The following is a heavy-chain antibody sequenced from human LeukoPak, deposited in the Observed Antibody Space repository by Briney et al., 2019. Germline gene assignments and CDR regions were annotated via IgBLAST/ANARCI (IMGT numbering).Heavy chain of an antibody. D-gene: IGHD2-2*01. V-gene: IGHV4-34*01. Sequence: SETLSLTCAVYGGSFSGYYWSWIRQPPGKGLEWIGEINHSGSTNYNPSLKSRVTISVDTSKNQFSLKLNSVTAADTAVYYCARGRGRMVPPLRAFDIWGQGTMVTVSS. CDR2: INHSGST. J-gene: IGHJ3*02. CDR1: GGSFSGYY. CDR3: ARGRGRMVPPLRAFDI.